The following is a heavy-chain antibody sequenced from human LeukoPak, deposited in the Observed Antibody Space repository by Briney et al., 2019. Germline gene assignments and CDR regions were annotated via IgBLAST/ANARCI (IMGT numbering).Heavy chain of an antibody. V-gene: IGHV4-4*02. D-gene: IGHD4-11*01. CDR2: IYHSGST. CDR1: GGSISRSNW. J-gene: IGHJ5*02. CDR3: ARVPDSTNFFTGNWFDP. Sequence: SGTLSLTCAVSGGSISRSNWWSWVRQPPGKGPEWIGEIYHSGSTNYNPSLKSRVTISEDTSKNQFSLKLSSVTAADTAVYYCARVPDSTNFFTGNWFDPWGQGTLVTVSS.